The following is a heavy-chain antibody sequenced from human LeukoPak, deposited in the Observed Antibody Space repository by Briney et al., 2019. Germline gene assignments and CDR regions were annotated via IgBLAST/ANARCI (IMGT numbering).Heavy chain of an antibody. CDR2: INHSGST. J-gene: IGHJ4*02. Sequence: KPSETLSLTCAVYGVSFSGYYWSWIRQPPGKGLEWIGEINHSGSTNYNPSLKSRVTISVDTSKNQFSLKLSSVTAADTAVYYCARDKGHDYVWGSYRYTSHFDYWGQGTLVTVSS. D-gene: IGHD3-16*02. CDR3: ARDKGHDYVWGSYRYTSHFDY. CDR1: GVSFSGYY. V-gene: IGHV4-34*01.